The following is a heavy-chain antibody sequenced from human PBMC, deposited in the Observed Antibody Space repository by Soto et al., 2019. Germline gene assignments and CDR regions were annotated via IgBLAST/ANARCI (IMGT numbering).Heavy chain of an antibody. J-gene: IGHJ4*01. Sequence: PGESLKISCKTSGYSFTSYWIGWVRQMPGKGMEWMGNIYPYDSDTRYSPSFQGQVTISADTSITTAYLQWSGLRASDTAMYFCARHLVGSTRGNFDYWGQRTLVTVSS. D-gene: IGHD2-2*01. CDR2: IYPYDSDT. V-gene: IGHV5-51*01. CDR3: ARHLVGSTRGNFDY. CDR1: GYSFTSYW.